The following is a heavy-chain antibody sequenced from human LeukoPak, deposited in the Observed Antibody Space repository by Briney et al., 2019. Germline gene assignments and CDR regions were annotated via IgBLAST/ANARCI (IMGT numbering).Heavy chain of an antibody. CDR1: GYTFTSYG. D-gene: IGHD2-15*01. J-gene: IGHJ5*02. V-gene: IGHV1-18*01. Sequence: ASVKVSCKASGYTFTSYGISWVRQAPGQGLAWMGWISAYNGNTNYAQKLQGRATMTTDTSTSTAYMELSSLRSEDTAVYYCARGGNPLYCSGGSCYGGVYNWFDPWGQGTLVTVSS. CDR2: ISAYNGNT. CDR3: ARGGNPLYCSGGSCYGGVYNWFDP.